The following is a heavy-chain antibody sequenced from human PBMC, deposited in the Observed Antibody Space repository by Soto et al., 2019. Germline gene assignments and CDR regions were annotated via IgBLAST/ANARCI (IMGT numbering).Heavy chain of an antibody. V-gene: IGHV3-30-3*01. CDR3: ARDYCSSTSCYMVSRMDY. CDR1: VFTFSSYA. J-gene: IGHJ4*02. Sequence: GWSLRLSCASSVFTFSSYAMHWVRQAPGKGLEWVAVISYDGSNKYYADSVKGRFTISRDNSKNTLYLQMNSLRAEDTAVYYCARDYCSSTSCYMVSRMDYWGQGTLVTVSS. D-gene: IGHD2-2*02. CDR2: ISYDGSNK.